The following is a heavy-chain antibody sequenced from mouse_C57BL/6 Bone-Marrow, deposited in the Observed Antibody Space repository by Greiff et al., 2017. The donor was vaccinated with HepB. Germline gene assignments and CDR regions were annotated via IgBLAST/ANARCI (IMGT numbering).Heavy chain of an antibody. J-gene: IGHJ1*03. CDR2: IDPENGDT. V-gene: IGHV14-4*01. Sequence: VQLQQSGAELVRPGASVKLSCTASGFNIKDDYMHWVKQRPEQGLEWIGWIDPENGDTEYASKFQGKATITADTSSSTAYMELRSLTSEDSAVYYCARYGYDERNWYFDVWGTGTTVTVSS. D-gene: IGHD2-2*01. CDR3: ARYGYDERNWYFDV. CDR1: GFNIKDDY.